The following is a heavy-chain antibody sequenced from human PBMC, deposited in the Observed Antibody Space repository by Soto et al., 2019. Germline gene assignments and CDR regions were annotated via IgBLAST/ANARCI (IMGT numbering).Heavy chain of an antibody. CDR1: GFTLSTFW. CDR3: ARDLSQGHTTYWVDAFDC. J-gene: IGHJ3*01. CDR2: INRDGSVQ. D-gene: IGHD2-8*02. V-gene: IGHV3-7*05. Sequence: EVQLVESGGGLVQPGGSLRLSCAASGFTLSTFWMTWVRQAPGKGLEWVANINRDGSVQNYVDSVEGRFTISRDNAKNSLYLKMDRLRAEVAAVVYGARDLSQGHTTYWVDAFDCWGPGTMVTVSS.